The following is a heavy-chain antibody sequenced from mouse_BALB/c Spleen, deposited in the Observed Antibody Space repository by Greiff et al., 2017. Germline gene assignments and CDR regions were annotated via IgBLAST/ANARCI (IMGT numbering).Heavy chain of an antibody. D-gene: IGHD2-3*01. CDR3: ARLGWLPSMDY. J-gene: IGHJ4*01. Sequence: QVHVKQSGAELAKPGASVKMSCKASGYTFTSYWMHWVKQRPGQGLEWIGYINPSTGYTEYNQKFKDKATLTADKSSSTAYMQLSSLTSEDSAVYYCARLGWLPSMDYWGQGTSVTVSS. CDR1: GYTFTSYW. CDR2: INPSTGYT. V-gene: IGHV1-7*01.